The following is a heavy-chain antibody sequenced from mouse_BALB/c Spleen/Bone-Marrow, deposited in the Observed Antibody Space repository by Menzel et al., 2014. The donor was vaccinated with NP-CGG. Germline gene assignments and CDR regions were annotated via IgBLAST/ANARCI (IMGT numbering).Heavy chain of an antibody. CDR2: IDPGNGNT. Sequence: EVQLQQSGAELVRPGALVKLSCKASGFNIKDYYMYWVKQRPEQGLEWIGWIDPGNGNTIYDPKFQGKASITADKSSITAYLQLSSLTAEDTAVYYCARWANYYFDYWGQGTTLTVSS. J-gene: IGHJ2*01. CDR1: GFNIKDYY. V-gene: IGHV14-1*02. CDR3: ARWANYYFDY.